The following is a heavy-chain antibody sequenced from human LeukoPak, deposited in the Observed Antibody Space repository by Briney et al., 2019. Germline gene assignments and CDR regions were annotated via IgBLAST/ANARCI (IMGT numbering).Heavy chain of an antibody. CDR2: ISGSGGGT. Sequence: GGSLRLSCAASGFTFSSYAMSWVRQAPGKGLEWVSAISGSGGGTYYADSVKGRFTISRDNSKNTLYLQMNSLRAKDTAVYYCAKAEGITMIVVVITPFDYWGQGTLVTVSS. V-gene: IGHV3-23*01. D-gene: IGHD3-22*01. J-gene: IGHJ4*02. CDR1: GFTFSSYA. CDR3: AKAEGITMIVVVITPFDY.